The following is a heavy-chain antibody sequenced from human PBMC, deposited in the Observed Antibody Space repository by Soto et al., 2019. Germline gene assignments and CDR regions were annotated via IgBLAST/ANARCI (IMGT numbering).Heavy chain of an antibody. CDR2: IGPKNGDT. V-gene: IGHV1-2*02. CDR3: GRGRSGELVVFY. CDR1: GYRFTGHY. J-gene: IGHJ4*02. D-gene: IGHD1-7*01. Sequence: QVQLVQSGAEVKKSGASVKVSCKASGYRFTGHYIHWVRQAPGQGPEWMGEIGPKNGDTKYAQKFQGRATMTRDTSITTVYMELSNLSPDDTAVYYCGRGRSGELVVFYWGQGTLVTVYS.